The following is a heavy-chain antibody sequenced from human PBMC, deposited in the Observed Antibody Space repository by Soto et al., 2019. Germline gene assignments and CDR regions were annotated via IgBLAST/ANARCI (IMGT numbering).Heavy chain of an antibody. Sequence: ASVKVSCKASGYTFTSYGISWVRQAPGQGLEWMGWISAYNGNTNYAQKLQGRVTMTTDTSTSTAYMELRSLRSDDTAVYYCASSYYYDSSGSIDSSDFCCQGTMGTVS. CDR3: ASSYYYDSSGSIDSSDF. D-gene: IGHD3-22*01. J-gene: IGHJ3*01. CDR2: ISAYNGNT. CDR1: GYTFTSYG. V-gene: IGHV1-18*04.